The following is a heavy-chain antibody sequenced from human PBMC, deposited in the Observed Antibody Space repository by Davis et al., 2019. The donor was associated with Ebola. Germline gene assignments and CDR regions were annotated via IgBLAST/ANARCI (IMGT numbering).Heavy chain of an antibody. V-gene: IGHV4-61*09. Sequence: SETLSLTCNVSGDSISSGSYYWSWIRQPAGKGLEWIGHIYTSGSTNYNPSLKSRVTISVDTSKNQFSLNLHSVTAADTAVYYCARDFFGVVGDNWGPGTLVTVSS. CDR2: IYTSGST. D-gene: IGHD3-3*01. CDR3: ARDFFGVVGDN. CDR1: GDSISSGSYY. J-gene: IGHJ4*02.